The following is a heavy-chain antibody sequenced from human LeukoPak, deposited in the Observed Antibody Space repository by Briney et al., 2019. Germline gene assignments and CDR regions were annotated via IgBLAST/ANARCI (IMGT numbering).Heavy chain of an antibody. V-gene: IGHV3-23*01. D-gene: IGHD3-16*01. CDR2: ITGSGDTT. J-gene: IGHJ4*02. CDR3: AKDLGYDYVWGEGNFYDY. CDR1: GFTFGNYA. Sequence: GGSLRLSCVASGFTFGNYAMSWVRQAPGKGLEWVSSITGSGDTTDHADPVKGRFTISRDNSRNTLFLQMNSLRGEDTAVYYCAKDLGYDYVWGEGNFYDYWGQGTQVTVSS.